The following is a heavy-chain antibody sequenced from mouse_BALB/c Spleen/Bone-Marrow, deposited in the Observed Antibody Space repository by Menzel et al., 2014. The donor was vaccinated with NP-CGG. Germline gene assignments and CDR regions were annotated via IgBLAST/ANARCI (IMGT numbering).Heavy chain of an antibody. J-gene: IGHJ3*01. CDR1: GYTFTSYW. CDR3: ARDYRYDGFAY. CDR2: INPSTGYT. D-gene: IGHD2-14*01. Sequence: QVQLQQSGAELAKPGASVKMSCKASGYTFTSYWMHWVKRRPGQGLEWIGYINPSTGYTEYNQKFKDKAILTADKSSSTAYMQLSSLTSEDSAVYYCARDYRYDGFAYWGQGTLVTVSA. V-gene: IGHV1-7*01.